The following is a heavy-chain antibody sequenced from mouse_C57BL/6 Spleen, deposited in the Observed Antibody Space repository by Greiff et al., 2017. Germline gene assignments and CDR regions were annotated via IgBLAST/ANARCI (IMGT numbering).Heavy chain of an antibody. CDR2: IDPSDSYT. J-gene: IGHJ1*03. CDR1: GYTFTSYW. Sequence: QVQLQQSGAELVMPGASVKLSCKASGYTFTSYWMHWVKQRPGQGLEWIGEIDPSDSYTNYNQKFKGKSTLTVDKSSSTAYMQLSSLTSEDSAVYYCARSGTVVALRWYFDVWGTGTTVTVSS. CDR3: ARSGTVVALRWYFDV. V-gene: IGHV1-69*01. D-gene: IGHD1-1*01.